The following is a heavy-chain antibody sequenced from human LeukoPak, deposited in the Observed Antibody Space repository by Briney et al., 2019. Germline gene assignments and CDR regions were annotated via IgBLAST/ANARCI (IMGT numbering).Heavy chain of an antibody. CDR1: GGSISSYC. CDR2: IYYSGST. D-gene: IGHD3-16*01. Sequence: SETLSLTCTVSGGSISSYCWSWIRQPPGKGLEWIGYIYYSGSTNYNPSLKSRVTISVDTSKNQFSLKLSSVTAADTAVYYCARVPSFGGAFDIWGQGTMVTVSS. J-gene: IGHJ3*02. CDR3: ARVPSFGGAFDI. V-gene: IGHV4-59*01.